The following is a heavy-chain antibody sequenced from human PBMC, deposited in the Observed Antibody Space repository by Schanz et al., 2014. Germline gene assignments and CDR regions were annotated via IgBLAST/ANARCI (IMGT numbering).Heavy chain of an antibody. D-gene: IGHD6-19*01. CDR3: ARGLGDERWLDLNEAFDI. CDR1: GGTFSSYT. V-gene: IGHV1-69*04. CDR2: IIPILGIT. Sequence: QGQLVQSGAEVKKPGASVKVSCKASGGTFSSYTINWVRQAPGQGLEWMGRIIPILGITNVAQTFQDRVTITADKSTSTAYMELSRLRSEDTAVYYCARGLGDERWLDLNEAFDIWGQGTIVTVSS. J-gene: IGHJ3*02.